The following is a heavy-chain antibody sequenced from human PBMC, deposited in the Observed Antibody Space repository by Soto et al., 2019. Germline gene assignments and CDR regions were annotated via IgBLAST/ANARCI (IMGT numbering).Heavy chain of an antibody. J-gene: IGHJ6*02. CDR2: INHSGST. Sequence: PSETLSLTCAVYGGSFSGYSWSWIRQPPGKGLEWIGEINHSGSTNYNPSLKSRVTISVDTSKNQFPLKLSSVTAADTAVYYCARVSGIYYYGMDVWGQGTTLT. CDR3: ARVSGIYYYGMDV. D-gene: IGHD3-10*01. CDR1: GGSFSGYS. V-gene: IGHV4-34*01.